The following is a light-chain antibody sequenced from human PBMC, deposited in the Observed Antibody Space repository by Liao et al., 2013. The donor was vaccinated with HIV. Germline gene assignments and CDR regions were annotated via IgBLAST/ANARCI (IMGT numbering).Light chain of an antibody. Sequence: SYELTQPPSVSVAPGRTASITCGGNNIGSKSVHWYQQKPGQAPVLVIYYDNDRPSGIPERFSGSNSGKTATLTIGRVEAGDEADYYCQVWDGNGQWVFGGGTTLTVL. J-gene: IGLJ3*02. V-gene: IGLV3-21*04. CDR1: NIGSKS. CDR2: YDN. CDR3: QVWDGNGQWV.